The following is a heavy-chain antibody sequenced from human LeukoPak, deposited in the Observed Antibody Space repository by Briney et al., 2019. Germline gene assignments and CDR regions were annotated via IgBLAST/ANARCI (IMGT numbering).Heavy chain of an antibody. V-gene: IGHV3-23*01. D-gene: IGHD4-17*01. Sequence: GGSLRLSCAASGFTLRSYAMSWVRQAPGKGLEWVSAISGSGGSTYYADSVKGRFTISRDNAKNSLYLQMNSLRAEDTAVYYCARRPTVTTPLTAWGQGTLVTVSS. CDR1: GFTLRSYA. CDR3: ARRPTVTTPLTA. CDR2: ISGSGGST. J-gene: IGHJ5*02.